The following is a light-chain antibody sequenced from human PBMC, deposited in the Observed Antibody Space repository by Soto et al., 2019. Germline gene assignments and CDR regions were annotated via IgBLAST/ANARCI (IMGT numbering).Light chain of an antibody. CDR2: GNY. CDR1: SSNIGAGYD. CDR3: QSYDSSLSGQGV. V-gene: IGLV1-40*01. Sequence: QSVLTQPPSVSGAPGQRVTISCTGSSSNIGAGYDVHWYQQLPGTAPKLLIYGNYNRPSGVPDRFSGSKSGTSASLAITGLRAEDEANYYCQSYDSSLSGQGVFGGGTKLTVL. J-gene: IGLJ3*02.